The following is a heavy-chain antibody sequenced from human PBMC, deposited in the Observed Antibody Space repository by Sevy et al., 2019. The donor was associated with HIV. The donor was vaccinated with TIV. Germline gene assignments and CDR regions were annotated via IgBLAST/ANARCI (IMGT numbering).Heavy chain of an antibody. J-gene: IGHJ5*02. CDR2: INPNSGGT. D-gene: IGHD5-12*01. CDR3: ARVKAGDGYNYAWFDP. V-gene: IGHV1-2*02. CDR1: GYTFTGYY. Sequence: ASVKVSCKASGYTFTGYYMHWVRQAPGQGLEWMGWINPNSGGTNYAQKFQGRVTMTRDTSISTAYMELSRLRSDGTAVYYCARVKAGDGYNYAWFDPWGQGTLVTVSS.